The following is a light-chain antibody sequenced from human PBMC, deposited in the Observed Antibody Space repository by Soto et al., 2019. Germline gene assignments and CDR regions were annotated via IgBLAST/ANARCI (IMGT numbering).Light chain of an antibody. V-gene: IGKV1-39*01. Sequence: DIQMTQSPSSLSASVGDRATITCRASQSISSYLNWYQQKPGKAPKLLIYAASSLQSGVPSRFSGSGSGTDFTLTISSLQPEDFATYYCQQSYSTPITFGQGTRPEIK. CDR2: AAS. J-gene: IGKJ5*01. CDR3: QQSYSTPIT. CDR1: QSISSY.